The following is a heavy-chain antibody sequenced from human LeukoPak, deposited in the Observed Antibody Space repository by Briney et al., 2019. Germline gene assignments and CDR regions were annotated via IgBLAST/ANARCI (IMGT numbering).Heavy chain of an antibody. CDR1: GFTFSSYG. CDR2: IRYDGSNK. D-gene: IGHD2-2*01. Sequence: GGSLRLSCAASGFTFSSYGMHWVRQAPAKGLEWVPFIRYDGSNKYYADSVKGRFTISRDNSKNTLYLQMNSLRAEDTAVYYCAKRYCSSTSCYSFDYWGQGTLVTVSS. CDR3: AKRYCSSTSCYSFDY. J-gene: IGHJ4*02. V-gene: IGHV3-30*02.